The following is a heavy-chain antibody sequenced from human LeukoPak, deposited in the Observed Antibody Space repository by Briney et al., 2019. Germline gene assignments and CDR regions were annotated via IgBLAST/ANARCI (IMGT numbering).Heavy chain of an antibody. V-gene: IGHV3-7*04. Sequence: GGSLRFSSAASGFTFSSYWMSWVRQGQGQGLKWVANTKKDGSENYYVDSGKGRLTMYRDNAKNSLYLQMNSRRAEDTAWYYCARGTYYDILTGPYYFDYWGQGTRVTVSS. D-gene: IGHD3-9*01. J-gene: IGHJ4*02. CDR2: TKKDGSEN. CDR3: ARGTYYDILTGPYYFDY. CDR1: GFTFSSYW.